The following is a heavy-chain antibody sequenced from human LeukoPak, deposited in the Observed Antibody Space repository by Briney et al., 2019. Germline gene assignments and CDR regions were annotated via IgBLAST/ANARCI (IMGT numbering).Heavy chain of an antibody. CDR2: IYHSGST. D-gene: IGHD6-19*01. V-gene: IGHV4-30-2*01. Sequence: SETLSLTCTVSGGSISSYSWSWIRQPPGKGLEWIGYIYHSGSTYYNPSLKSRVAISVDRSKNQFSLKLSSVTAADTAVYYCARGHSSGWYYAFDIWGQGTMVTVSS. CDR1: GGSISSYS. CDR3: ARGHSSGWYYAFDI. J-gene: IGHJ3*02.